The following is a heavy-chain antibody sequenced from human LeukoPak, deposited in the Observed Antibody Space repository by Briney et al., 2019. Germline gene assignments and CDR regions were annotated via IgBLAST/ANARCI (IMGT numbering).Heavy chain of an antibody. CDR1: GFTFSSYS. Sequence: GGSLSLSCAASGFTFSSYSMNWVRQAPGKGLEWVSYISSSSSTIYYADSVKGRFTISRDNAKNSLYLQMNSLRDEDTAVYYCARVGISSGWYRRDFDYWGQGTLVTVSS. J-gene: IGHJ4*02. V-gene: IGHV3-48*02. CDR2: ISSSSSTI. CDR3: ARVGISSGWYRRDFDY. D-gene: IGHD6-19*01.